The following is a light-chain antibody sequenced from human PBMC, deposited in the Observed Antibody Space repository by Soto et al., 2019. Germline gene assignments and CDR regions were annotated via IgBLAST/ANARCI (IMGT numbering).Light chain of an antibody. V-gene: IGKV3-20*01. CDR1: QSVSSSY. J-gene: IGKJ1*01. Sequence: EIVLTQSPGTLSLSPGERAPLSCRASQSVSSSYLAWYQQKPGQAPRPLIYGASNRATGTPDRFSGSGSGTDFTLTISRLEPEDFAVYYCQQYGSPPQSFGQGTKVDIK. CDR3: QQYGSPPQS. CDR2: GAS.